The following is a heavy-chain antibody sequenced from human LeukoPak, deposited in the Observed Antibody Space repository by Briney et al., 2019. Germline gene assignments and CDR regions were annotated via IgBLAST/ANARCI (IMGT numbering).Heavy chain of an antibody. CDR2: IYHSGST. Sequence: SETLSLTCAVSGGSISSSNWWSWVRQPPGKGLEWIGEIYHSGSTNYNPSLKSRVTISVDKSKNQFSLKLSSVTAADTAVYYCARSPNSSGWYGSWFDPWGQGTLVTVSS. J-gene: IGHJ5*02. V-gene: IGHV4-4*02. CDR3: ARSPNSSGWYGSWFDP. D-gene: IGHD6-19*01. CDR1: GGSISSSNW.